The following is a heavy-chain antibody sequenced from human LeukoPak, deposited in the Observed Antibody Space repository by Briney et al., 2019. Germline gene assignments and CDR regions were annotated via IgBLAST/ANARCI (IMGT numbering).Heavy chain of an antibody. Sequence: EASVKVSCKASGYTFTGYYMHWVRQAPGQGLEWMGWINPNSGGTNYAQKFQGRVTMTRDTSISTAYMELSRLRSDDTAVYYCAREGWLLYKPTVYYFDYWGQGTLVTVSS. V-gene: IGHV1-2*02. CDR1: GYTFTGYY. J-gene: IGHJ4*02. CDR2: INPNSGGT. CDR3: AREGWLLYKPTVYYFDY. D-gene: IGHD3-3*01.